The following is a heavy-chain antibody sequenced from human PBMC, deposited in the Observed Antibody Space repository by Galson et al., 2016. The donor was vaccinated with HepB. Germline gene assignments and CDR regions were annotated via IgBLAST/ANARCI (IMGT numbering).Heavy chain of an antibody. J-gene: IGHJ4*02. CDR1: GFTFRDYY. CDR3: ARGDRHISSWWGFDY. V-gene: IGHV3-11*01. Sequence: SLRLSCAASGFTFRDYYMNWLRQAPVKWLEWVSYISSSGSYIYYADSVKGRFTISRDNAKNSPYLQMDSLRAEDTAVYYCARGDRHISSWWGFDYWGQGTLVTVSS. D-gene: IGHD6-13*01. CDR2: ISSSGSYI.